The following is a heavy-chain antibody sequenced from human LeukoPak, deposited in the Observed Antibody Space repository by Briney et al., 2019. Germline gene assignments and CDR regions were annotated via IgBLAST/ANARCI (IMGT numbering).Heavy chain of an antibody. CDR2: IYHSGST. Sequence: SETLSLTCTVSGYSISSGYYRGWTRQPPGKGLEWIGSIYHSGSTYYNPSLRSRVTISVDTSKNQFSLKLSSVTAADTAVYYCARNSIDFWSGYFYYMDVWGKGTTVTVSS. CDR3: ARNSIDFWSGYFYYMDV. V-gene: IGHV4-38-2*02. J-gene: IGHJ6*03. D-gene: IGHD3-3*01. CDR1: GYSISSGYY.